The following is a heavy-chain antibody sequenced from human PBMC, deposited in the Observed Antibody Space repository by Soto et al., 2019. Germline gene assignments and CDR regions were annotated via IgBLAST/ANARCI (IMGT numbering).Heavy chain of an antibody. D-gene: IGHD4-4*01. CDR2: IYHSGST. Sequence: PSETLSLTCAVSGGSISSGGYSWSWIRQPPGKGLEWIGYIYHSGSTNYNPSLKSRVTISIDTSKNQFSLNLSSVTATDTAVYYCARDIGLHGHSYGMVLWGQGTTVTVSS. J-gene: IGHJ6*02. CDR3: ARDIGLHGHSYGMVL. CDR1: GGSISSGGYS. V-gene: IGHV4-30-2*01.